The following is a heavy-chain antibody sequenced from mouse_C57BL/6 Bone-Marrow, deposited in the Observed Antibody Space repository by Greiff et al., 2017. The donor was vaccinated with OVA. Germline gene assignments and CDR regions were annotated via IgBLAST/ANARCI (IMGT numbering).Heavy chain of an antibody. V-gene: IGHV1-50*01. Sequence: QVQLKQPGAELVKPGASVKLSCKASGYTFTSYWMQWVKQRPGQGLEWIGEIDPSDSYTNYNQKFKGKATLTVDTSSSTAYMQLSSLTSEDSAVYYCASYYYGSSHYAMDYWGQGTSVTVSS. CDR2: IDPSDSYT. CDR1: GYTFTSYW. CDR3: ASYYYGSSHYAMDY. J-gene: IGHJ4*01. D-gene: IGHD1-1*01.